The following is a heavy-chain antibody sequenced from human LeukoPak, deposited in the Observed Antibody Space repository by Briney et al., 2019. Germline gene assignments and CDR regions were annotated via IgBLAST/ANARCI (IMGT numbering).Heavy chain of an antibody. V-gene: IGHV3-30*03. CDR1: GFTFSSYG. CDR3: AREGTFDY. D-gene: IGHD3-10*01. Sequence: GGSLRLSCAASGFTFSSYGMHWVRQAPGKGLEWVAVISNDGSNEYFVDFVKGRFTISRDNAKNSLYLQMNSLRAEDTAVYYCAREGTFDYWGQGTLVTVSS. J-gene: IGHJ4*02. CDR2: ISNDGSNE.